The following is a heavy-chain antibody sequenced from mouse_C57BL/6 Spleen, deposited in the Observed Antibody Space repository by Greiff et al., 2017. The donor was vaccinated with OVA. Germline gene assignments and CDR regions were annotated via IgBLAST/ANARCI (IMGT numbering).Heavy chain of an antibody. CDR3: ARGYYYGSSYFDY. Sequence: EVQLQQSGPELVKPGASVKMSCKASGYTFTDYNMHWVKQSHGKSLEWIGYINPNNGGTRYNQKFKGKAKLTVNKSSSTAYMELRSLTSEDSAVYYCARGYYYGSSYFDYWGQGTTLTVSS. CDR1: GYTFTDYN. V-gene: IGHV1-22*01. J-gene: IGHJ2*01. D-gene: IGHD1-1*01. CDR2: INPNNGGT.